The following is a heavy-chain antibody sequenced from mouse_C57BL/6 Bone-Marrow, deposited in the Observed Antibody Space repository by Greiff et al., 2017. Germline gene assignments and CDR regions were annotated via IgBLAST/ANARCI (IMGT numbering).Heavy chain of an antibody. J-gene: IGHJ1*03. Sequence: QVPLQPSGPELVKPGASVKLSCKASGYTFTSYDINWVKQRPGQGLEWIGWIYPRDGSTKYNEKCKGKATLTVDTSSSTAYMELHSLTSEDSAVYFCARDYGSSYWYFDVWGTGTTVTVSS. D-gene: IGHD1-1*01. CDR2: IYPRDGST. CDR3: ARDYGSSYWYFDV. CDR1: GYTFTSYD. V-gene: IGHV1-85*01.